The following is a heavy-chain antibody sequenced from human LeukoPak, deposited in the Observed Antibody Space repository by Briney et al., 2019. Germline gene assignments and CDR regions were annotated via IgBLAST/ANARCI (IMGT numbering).Heavy chain of an antibody. V-gene: IGHV4-38-2*02. D-gene: IGHD3-10*01. CDR1: GYSISSASY. CDR2: IFHRGTT. CDR3: VRDGYYGSGSPGWFGP. J-gene: IGHJ5*02. Sequence: PSETLSLTCSVSGYSISSASYWGWIRVPPGKGLEWIGSIFHRGTTYYNSSLKSRVNISIDTSRNQFSLNLNSLTAEDTAMYYCVRDGYYGSGSPGWFGPWGPETLVIVSA.